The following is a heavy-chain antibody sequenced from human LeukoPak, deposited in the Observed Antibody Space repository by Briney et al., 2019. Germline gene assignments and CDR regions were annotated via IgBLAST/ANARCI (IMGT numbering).Heavy chain of an antibody. CDR2: ISYDGSNK. V-gene: IGHV3-30-3*01. CDR3: ARDRQKYNWNDGLLDY. CDR1: GFTFSSHW. Sequence: PGGSLRLSCAASGFTFSSHWMNWVRQAPGKGLEWVAVISYDGSNKYYADSVKGRFTISGDNSENTLYLQMNSLRAEDTAVYYCARDRQKYNWNDGLLDYWGQGTLVTVSS. D-gene: IGHD1-20*01. J-gene: IGHJ4*02.